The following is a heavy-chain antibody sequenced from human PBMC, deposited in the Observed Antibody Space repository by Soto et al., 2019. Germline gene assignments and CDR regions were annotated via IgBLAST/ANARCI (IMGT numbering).Heavy chain of an antibody. D-gene: IGHD3-10*01. CDR2: VVGGGADR. CDR3: VKDRMSYNSVWDPFDV. CDR1: GITFNTHA. Sequence: PGGSLRLSCAASGITFNTHAMSWVRQAPGKGLEWVSGVVGGGADRNYTDSVTGRFTISRDDSKSTLFLQMNSLGAEDTAVYYCVKDRMSYNSVWDPFDVWGQGTMVTVSS. V-gene: IGHV3-23*01. J-gene: IGHJ3*01.